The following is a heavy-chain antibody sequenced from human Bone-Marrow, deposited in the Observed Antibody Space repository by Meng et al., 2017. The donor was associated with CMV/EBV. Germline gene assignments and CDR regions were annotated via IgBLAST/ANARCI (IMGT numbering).Heavy chain of an antibody. D-gene: IGHD6-19*01. CDR3: ARTLSSLWNDAFDI. CDR1: AFPINTDYY. CDR2: IYYSGGT. V-gene: IGHV4-38-2*02. Sequence: SETLSLTCTVSAFPINTDYYWGWIRQSPGKGLEWLGNIYYSGGTFYNPSLKSRVAISIDTSKNQFSLRLTSVTAADTAVYYWARTLSSLWNDAFDIWGQGTMVT. J-gene: IGHJ3*02.